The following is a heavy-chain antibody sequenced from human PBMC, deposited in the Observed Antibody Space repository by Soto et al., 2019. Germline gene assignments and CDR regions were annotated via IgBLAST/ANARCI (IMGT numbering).Heavy chain of an antibody. J-gene: IGHJ4*02. CDR2: IIPIFGTA. D-gene: IGHD3-22*01. V-gene: IGHV1-69*13. CDR1: GGTFSSYA. CDR3: ASDYYDSSGYYYPYYFDY. Sequence: GASVKVSCKASGGTFSSYAISWVRQAPGQGLEWMGGIIPIFGTANYAQKFQGRVTITADESTSTAYMELSSLRSEDTAVYYCASDYYDSSGYYYPYYFDYWGQGTLVTVSS.